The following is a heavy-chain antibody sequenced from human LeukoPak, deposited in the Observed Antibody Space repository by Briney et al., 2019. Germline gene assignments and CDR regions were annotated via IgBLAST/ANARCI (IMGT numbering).Heavy chain of an antibody. D-gene: IGHD5-12*01. Sequence: GGSLRLSCAASGFAFEDYGMNWVRQAPGKGLEWVSGVNWNGGSTGFADSVEGRFTISRDNAKNSLYLQMNSLRAEDTALYYCARGYSGYDFGYYFDFWGQGTLVTVSS. CDR1: GFAFEDYG. J-gene: IGHJ4*02. CDR3: ARGYSGYDFGYYFDF. CDR2: VNWNGGST. V-gene: IGHV3-20*04.